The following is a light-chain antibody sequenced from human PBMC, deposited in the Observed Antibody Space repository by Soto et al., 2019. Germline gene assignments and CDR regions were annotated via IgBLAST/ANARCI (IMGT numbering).Light chain of an antibody. V-gene: IGKV3-11*01. CDR1: QNVSTF. Sequence: EIVLTQSPATLSLSPGEGATLSCRASQNVSTFVAWYRQKPGQAPRLLMFDASRRATGIPARLNGSGSGTDFTLTISSLEPEDFEVYYCQQRSDWPWTLGQGTKVDIK. J-gene: IGKJ1*01. CDR2: DAS. CDR3: QQRSDWPWT.